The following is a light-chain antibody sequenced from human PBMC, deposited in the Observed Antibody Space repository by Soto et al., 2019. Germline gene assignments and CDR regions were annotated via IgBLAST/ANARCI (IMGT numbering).Light chain of an antibody. Sequence: QSALTHPASLSGSPGQSITISCTGTHIHIVNYNYVSWYQHLPGKAPKLMIYDVGSRPSGVSSRFSGSKSGNTASLAISGLQAEDEGDYYCNSYREDHPRFYVFGTGTKVTVL. CDR1: HIHIVNYNY. CDR2: DVG. V-gene: IGLV2-14*03. J-gene: IGLJ1*01. CDR3: NSYREDHPRFYV.